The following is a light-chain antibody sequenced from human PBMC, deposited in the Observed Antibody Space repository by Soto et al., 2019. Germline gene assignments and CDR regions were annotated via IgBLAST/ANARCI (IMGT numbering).Light chain of an antibody. CDR3: QQYNEWPSWT. J-gene: IGKJ1*01. Sequence: EIVMTQSPATLSVSPGERATLSCRASQSITSNLAWYQQKPGQAPRLLIYAASTRATGIPARFSGSESGTEFTLTISSLQSEDFAVYYCQQYNEWPSWTFGQGTKVDIK. V-gene: IGKV3-15*01. CDR1: QSITSN. CDR2: AAS.